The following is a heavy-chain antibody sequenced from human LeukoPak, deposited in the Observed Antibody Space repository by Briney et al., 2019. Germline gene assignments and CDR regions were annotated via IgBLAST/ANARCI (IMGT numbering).Heavy chain of an antibody. D-gene: IGHD6-19*01. CDR1: GGTFSSYA. V-gene: IGHV1-69*13. J-gene: IGHJ4*02. Sequence: EASVKVSCKASGGTFSSYAIGWVRQAPGQGLEWMGGIIPIFGTANYAQKFQGRVTITADESTSTAYMELSSLRSEDTAVYYCARRGSSNFDYWGQGTLVTVSS. CDR3: ARRGSSNFDY. CDR2: IIPIFGTA.